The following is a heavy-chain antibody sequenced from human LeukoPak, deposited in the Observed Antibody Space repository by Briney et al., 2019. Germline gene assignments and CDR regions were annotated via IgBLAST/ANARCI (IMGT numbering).Heavy chain of an antibody. V-gene: IGHV4-39*07. J-gene: IGHJ4*02. Sequence: PSETLSLTCTVSGSSISSSTYYWGWIRQPPGKGLEWIGSIFYSGRTYYNPSLKSRVTMSVDTSKNQFSLRLSSVNAADTAVYYCARDILATSIAAPYYWGQGTLVTVSS. CDR1: GSSISSSTYY. CDR2: IFYSGRT. CDR3: ARDILATSIAAPYY. D-gene: IGHD6-13*01.